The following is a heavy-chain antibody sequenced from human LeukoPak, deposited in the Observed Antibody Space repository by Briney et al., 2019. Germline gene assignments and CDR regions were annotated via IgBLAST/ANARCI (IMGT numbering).Heavy chain of an antibody. D-gene: IGHD6-19*01. Sequence: ASVKVSCKASGYTFTSYGISWVRQAPGQGLEWMGWISAYNGNTNYAQKLQGRATMTRDTSISTAYMELSRLRSDDTAVYYCARDNGEWLPDYWGQGTLVTVSS. V-gene: IGHV1-18*01. CDR1: GYTFTSYG. CDR3: ARDNGEWLPDY. J-gene: IGHJ4*02. CDR2: ISAYNGNT.